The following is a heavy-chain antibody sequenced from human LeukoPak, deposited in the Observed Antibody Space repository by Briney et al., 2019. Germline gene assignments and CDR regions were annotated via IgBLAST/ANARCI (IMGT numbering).Heavy chain of an antibody. D-gene: IGHD2-15*01. Sequence: SETLSLTCTVSGGSISSSSYYWGWIRQPPGKGLEWIGSIYYSGSTYYNPSLKSRVTISVDTSKNQFSLKLSSVTAADTAVYYCASSKDLDFDYGGQGTLVTVSS. CDR3: ASSKDLDFDY. V-gene: IGHV4-39*07. CDR1: GGSISSSSYY. J-gene: IGHJ4*02. CDR2: IYYSGST.